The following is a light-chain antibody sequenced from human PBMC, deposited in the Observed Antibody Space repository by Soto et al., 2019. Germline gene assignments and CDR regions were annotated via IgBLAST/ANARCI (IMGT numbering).Light chain of an antibody. CDR2: GAS. CDR3: QQRSNWPT. CDR1: QSVSSN. J-gene: IGKJ3*01. V-gene: IGKV3-15*01. Sequence: EIVMTQSPATLSVSPGERATLSCRASQSVSSNLAWYQQKPGQAPRLLIYGASTRATGIPARFSGSGSGTEFTLTISSIEPEDFAVYYCQQRSNWPTFGPGTKVDIK.